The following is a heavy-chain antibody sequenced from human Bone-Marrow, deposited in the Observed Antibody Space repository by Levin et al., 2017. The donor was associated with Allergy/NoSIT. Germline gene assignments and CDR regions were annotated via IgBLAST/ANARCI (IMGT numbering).Heavy chain of an antibody. Sequence: ASVKVSCKASGYTFTSYGISWVRQAPGRGLEWMGWISAYNGNTNYVQKLQGRVTMTTDISTSTAYLELRSLRSDDTAVFYCARGGSGDYYGSGSYYNEFYYYYGMDVWGQGTTVTVSS. J-gene: IGHJ6*02. CDR3: ARGGSGDYYGSGSYYNEFYYYYGMDV. D-gene: IGHD3-10*01. CDR2: ISAYNGNT. V-gene: IGHV1-18*01. CDR1: GYTFTSYG.